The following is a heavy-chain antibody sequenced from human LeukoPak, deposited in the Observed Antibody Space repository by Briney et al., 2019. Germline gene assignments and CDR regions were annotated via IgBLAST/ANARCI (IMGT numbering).Heavy chain of an antibody. CDR2: MNPNSGNT. J-gene: IGHJ4*02. CDR3: ARGFRFPLYYYDSSGFDY. CDR1: GGTFSSYA. V-gene: IGHV1-8*02. D-gene: IGHD3-22*01. Sequence: ASVKVSCKASGGTFSSYAISWVRQATGQGLEWMGWMNPNSGNTGYAQKFQGRVTMTRNTSISTAYMELSSLRSEDTAVYYCARGFRFPLYYYDSSGFDYWGQGTLVTVSS.